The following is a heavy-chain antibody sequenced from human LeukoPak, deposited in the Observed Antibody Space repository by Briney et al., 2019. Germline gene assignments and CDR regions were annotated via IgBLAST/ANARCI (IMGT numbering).Heavy chain of an antibody. D-gene: IGHD3-10*01. CDR2: IYATGIT. CDR1: AGSMSARY. V-gene: IGHV4-4*09. CDR3: ARHFRKDDPDSGSSQYFHYIDV. J-gene: IGHJ6*03. Sequence: SPTLSLTYAVAAGSMSARYCRCIRQTPRATLEWIGYIYATGITNYSPSIKGRVTISLDTSKNYCYLRLSSVNAADTALYYCARHFRKDDPDSGSSQYFHYIDVWGKGTTVTVSS.